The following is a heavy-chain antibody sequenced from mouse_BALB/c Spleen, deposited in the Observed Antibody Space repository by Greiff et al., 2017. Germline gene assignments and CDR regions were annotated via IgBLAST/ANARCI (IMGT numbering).Heavy chain of an antibody. CDR2: INPGSGGT. CDR1: GYAFTNYL. Sequence: VKLMESGAELVRPGTSVKVSCKASGYAFTNYLIEWVKQRPGQGLEWIGVINPGSGGTNYNEKFKGKATLTADKSSSTAYMQLSSLTSDDSAVYFCARNRYDGAMDYWGQGTSVTVSS. V-gene: IGHV1-54*01. CDR3: ARNRYDGAMDY. D-gene: IGHD2-14*01. J-gene: IGHJ4*01.